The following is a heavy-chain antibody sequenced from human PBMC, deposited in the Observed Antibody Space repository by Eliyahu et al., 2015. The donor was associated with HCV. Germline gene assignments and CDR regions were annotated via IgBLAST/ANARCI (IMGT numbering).Heavy chain of an antibody. CDR2: IYFTGST. V-gene: IGHV4-39*01. D-gene: IGHD6-6*01. Sequence: QLQLQESGPGLVKPSETLSLTCTVSGXSISSNYYYWGWIRQPPGKGLEWIGAIYFTGSTYYSPSLKSRVTISVDTSKNQFSLKLSSVTAADTAVYFCAKHRDYSTSSFDYWGQGPLVTVSS. J-gene: IGHJ4*02. CDR3: AKHRDYSTSSFDY. CDR1: GXSISSNYYY.